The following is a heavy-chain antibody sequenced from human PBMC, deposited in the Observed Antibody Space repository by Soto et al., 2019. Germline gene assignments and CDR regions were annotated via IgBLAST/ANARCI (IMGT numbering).Heavy chain of an antibody. CDR2: IKQDGSEK. V-gene: IGHV3-7*01. CDR3: ARGRGLDV. CDR1: GFTFSCCW. Sequence: SLRLSFAASGFTFSCCWMSWVRQAPGKGLEWVANIKQDGSEKYYVDSVKGRFTISRDSARNSLFLQMDSLRAEDTAVYYCARGRGLDVWGQGTTVTVSS. J-gene: IGHJ6*02.